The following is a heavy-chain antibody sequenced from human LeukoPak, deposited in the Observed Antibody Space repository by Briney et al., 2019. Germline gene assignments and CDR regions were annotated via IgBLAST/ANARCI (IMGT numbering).Heavy chain of an antibody. CDR2: INPNSGGT. D-gene: IGHD1-26*01. CDR1: GYTVSGDG. J-gene: IGHJ6*03. Sequence: ASLNFSCKASGYTVSGDGMDWRCQCPPQGLEKMGWINPNSGGTNYAQKFQGRVTMTRDTSISTAYMELSRLRSDDTAVYYCARALGRELLTYFHYIDVWGKGTTVTVS. CDR3: ARALGRELLTYFHYIDV. V-gene: IGHV1-2*02.